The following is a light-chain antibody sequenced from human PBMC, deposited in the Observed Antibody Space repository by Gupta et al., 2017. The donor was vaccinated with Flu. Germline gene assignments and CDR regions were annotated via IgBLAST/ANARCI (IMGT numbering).Light chain of an antibody. Sequence: PSSPSASVGDRVTITILSSQAIRNHSGRSQHEPGKAPKRTLYDASSSKSEIPSRFSGSGSRRAITLTISSMPPADFATYYCRQQTSSPYTFGQGTKLDIK. CDR2: DAS. J-gene: IGKJ2*01. CDR3: RQQTSSPYT. CDR1: QAIRNH. V-gene: IGKV1-17*01.